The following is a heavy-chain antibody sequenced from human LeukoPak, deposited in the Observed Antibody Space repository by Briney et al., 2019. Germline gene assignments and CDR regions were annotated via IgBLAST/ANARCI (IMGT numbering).Heavy chain of an antibody. CDR1: GYTFTGYY. CDR3: ARDLVPSRGYSYGSYY. Sequence: GASVKVSCKASGYTFTGYYMHWVRQAPGEGLEWMGWINPNSGGTKYAQKFQGRVTMTRDTSISTAYMELSRLRSDDTAVYYCARDLVPSRGYSYGSYYWGQGTLVTVSS. J-gene: IGHJ4*02. V-gene: IGHV1-2*02. CDR2: INPNSGGT. D-gene: IGHD5-18*01.